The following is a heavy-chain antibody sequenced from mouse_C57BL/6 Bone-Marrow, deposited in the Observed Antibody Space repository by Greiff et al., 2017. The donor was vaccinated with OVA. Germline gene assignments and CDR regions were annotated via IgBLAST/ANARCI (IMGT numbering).Heavy chain of an antibody. D-gene: IGHD2-4*01. CDR1: GFSFNTYA. CDR2: IRSKSNNYAT. CDR3: VRLGLRRRDAYYYAMDY. V-gene: IGHV10-1*01. J-gene: IGHJ4*01. Sequence: EVQVVESGGGLVQPQGSLKLSCAASGFSFNTYAMNWVRQAPGKGLEWVARIRSKSNNYATYYADSVKDRFTISRDDSESMLYLQMNNLKTEDTAMYYCVRLGLRRRDAYYYAMDYWGQGTSVTVSS.